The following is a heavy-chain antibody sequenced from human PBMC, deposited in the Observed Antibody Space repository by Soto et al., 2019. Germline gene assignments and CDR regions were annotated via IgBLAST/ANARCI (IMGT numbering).Heavy chain of an antibody. D-gene: IGHD2-15*01. CDR2: ISAYNGNT. CDR1: GYTFTSYG. J-gene: IGHJ3*02. CDR3: AWSIIGYCSGGSCYAYFDI. V-gene: IGHV1-18*01. Sequence: QVQLVQSGAEVKKPGASVKVSCKASGYTFTSYGISWVRQAPGQGLEWMGWISAYNGNTNYAQKLQGRVTMTTDTSTSTAYMELRSLRSDDTAVYYLAWSIIGYCSGGSCYAYFDIWGQGTMVTVSS.